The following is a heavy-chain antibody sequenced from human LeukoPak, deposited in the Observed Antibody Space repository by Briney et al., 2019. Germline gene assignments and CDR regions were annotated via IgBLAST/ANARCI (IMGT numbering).Heavy chain of an antibody. V-gene: IGHV1-8*03. D-gene: IGHD4-17*01. Sequence: ASVKVSCKASGYTFTSYDINWVRQATGQGLEWMGWMNPNSGNTGYAQKFQGRVTITRNTSISTAYMELSSLRSEDTAVYYCARDRSRRYGDYADYWGQGTLVTVSS. J-gene: IGHJ4*02. CDR2: MNPNSGNT. CDR1: GYTFTSYD. CDR3: ARDRSRRYGDYADY.